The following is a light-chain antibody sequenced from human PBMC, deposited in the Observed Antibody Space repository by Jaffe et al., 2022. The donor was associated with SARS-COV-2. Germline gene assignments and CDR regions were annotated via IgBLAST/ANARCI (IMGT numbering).Light chain of an antibody. CDR1: QNISSW. CDR2: KAS. CDR3: QQFSRYPVT. J-gene: IGKJ2*01. Sequence: DIQMTQSPSTVSTSVGDRVTITCRASQNISSWLAWYQQKPGEPPKLLIYKASSLESGVPSRFSGSGSGTDFSLTISSLQPDDVATYYCQQFSRYPVTFGQGTNLEIK. V-gene: IGKV1-5*03.